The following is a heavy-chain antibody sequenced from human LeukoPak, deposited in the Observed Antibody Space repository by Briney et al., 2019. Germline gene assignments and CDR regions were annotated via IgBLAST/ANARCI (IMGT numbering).Heavy chain of an antibody. CDR1: GGSTSAYY. J-gene: IGHJ6*02. Sequence: SETLSLTCTVSGGSTSAYYWSWIRQPPGKGLEWIGYIYYSGSTNYNPSLKSRVTMSVDTSKNQFSLKLSPVTAADTAVYYCARDFASYYYGMDVWGQGTTVTVSS. D-gene: IGHD3-3*01. CDR3: ARDFASYYYGMDV. V-gene: IGHV4-59*01. CDR2: IYYSGST.